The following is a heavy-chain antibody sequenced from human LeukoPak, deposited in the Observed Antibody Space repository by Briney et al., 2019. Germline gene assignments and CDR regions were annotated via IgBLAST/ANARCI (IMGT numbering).Heavy chain of an antibody. D-gene: IGHD6-13*01. CDR3: AGDRGAAAADY. J-gene: IGHJ4*02. Sequence: PGGSLRLSCAASGFTFSSHWMHWVRQVPGKGLVWVSCLNGDGSRTSYADSVKGRFTISRDNAKNTLYLQMNSLRAEDTAVYYCAGDRGAAAADYWGQGTLVTVPS. V-gene: IGHV3-74*01. CDR1: GFTFSSHW. CDR2: LNGDGSRT.